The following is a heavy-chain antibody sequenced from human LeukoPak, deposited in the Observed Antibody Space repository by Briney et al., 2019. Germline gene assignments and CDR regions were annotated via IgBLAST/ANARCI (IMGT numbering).Heavy chain of an antibody. V-gene: IGHV3-23*01. CDR2: ISGSGGST. Sequence: PGGSLRLSCAASGFTFSSYGMSWVRQAPGRGLEWVSAISGSGGSTYYADSVKGRFTISRDNSKNTLYLQMNSLRAEDTAVYYCAKAVRLTGYPYYYYYYMDVWGKGTTVTISS. D-gene: IGHD3-9*01. J-gene: IGHJ6*03. CDR3: AKAVRLTGYPYYYYYYMDV. CDR1: GFTFSSYG.